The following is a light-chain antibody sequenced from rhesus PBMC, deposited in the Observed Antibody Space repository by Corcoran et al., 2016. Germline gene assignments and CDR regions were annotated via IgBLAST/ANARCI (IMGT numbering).Light chain of an antibody. CDR1: QSVSGY. Sequence: QVILTQSPATLSLSPGETATFSCRASQSVSGYLAWYQQNPGQAPRLLIYGASSRATGIPDRCSGSGSGTDFTPTISSLEPENVGFYPCFPPSSCWTFVQGAKVEIK. J-gene: IGKJ1*01. CDR3: FPPSSCWT. CDR2: GAS. V-gene: IGKV3-10*01.